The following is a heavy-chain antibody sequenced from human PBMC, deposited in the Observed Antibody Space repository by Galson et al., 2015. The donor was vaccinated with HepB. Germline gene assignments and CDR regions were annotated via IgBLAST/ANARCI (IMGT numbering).Heavy chain of an antibody. Sequence: SLRLSCAASGFTFSSYSMNWVRQAPGKGLEWVSDLSSSSSTIYYADSVKGRFTISRDNAKNSLYLQMNSLRDEDTAVYYCARDKLPGHCISTSCYPVGDYGMDVWGQGTTVTVSS. V-gene: IGHV3-48*02. J-gene: IGHJ6*02. CDR3: ARDKLPGHCISTSCYPVGDYGMDV. CDR2: LSSSSSTI. D-gene: IGHD2-2*01. CDR1: GFTFSSYS.